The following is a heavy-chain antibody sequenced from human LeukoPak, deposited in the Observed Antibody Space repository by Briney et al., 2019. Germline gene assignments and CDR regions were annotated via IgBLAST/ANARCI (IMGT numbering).Heavy chain of an antibody. CDR1: GYTFTSYY. Sequence: ASVKVSCKASGYTFTSYYMHWVRQAPGQGLEWMGIINPSGGSTSYAQKFRGRVTMTRDTSTSTVYMELSSLRSEDTAVYYCAREASRGEVDTAMVNAFDIWGQGTMVTVSS. CDR2: INPSGGST. V-gene: IGHV1-46*01. J-gene: IGHJ3*02. D-gene: IGHD5-18*01. CDR3: AREASRGEVDTAMVNAFDI.